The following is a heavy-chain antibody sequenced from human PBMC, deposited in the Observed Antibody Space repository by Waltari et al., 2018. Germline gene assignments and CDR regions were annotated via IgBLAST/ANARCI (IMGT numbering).Heavy chain of an antibody. D-gene: IGHD4-17*01. CDR2: IKQDGSEK. J-gene: IGHJ4*02. V-gene: IGHV3-7*01. CDR1: GLTFRSHW. Sequence: EVQLVESGGGLVQPGGSLRLSCAAFGLTFRSHWMSWVRQAPGKGREGVANIKQDGSEKYYVDAVDGRFTISRDNAKTSLSLQMNSLRADDTAVYYCARGTYTVTTKGYFDYWGQGTLVTVSS. CDR3: ARGTYTVTTKGYFDY.